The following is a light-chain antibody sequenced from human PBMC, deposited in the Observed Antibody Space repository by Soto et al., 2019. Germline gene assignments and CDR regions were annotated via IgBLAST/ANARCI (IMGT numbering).Light chain of an antibody. CDR1: QSVNTN. J-gene: IGKJ1*01. CDR2: GAS. Sequence: EVVMTQSPAAVSVSPGERATLSCRASQSVNTNLIWYQQKPGQAPSLLIYGASTRAAGIPAMCSGSGSGTEFTLTISSLQSEDFAVYYCQQRDQCWTFGQGTKVEVK. V-gene: IGKV3-15*01. CDR3: QQRDQCWT.